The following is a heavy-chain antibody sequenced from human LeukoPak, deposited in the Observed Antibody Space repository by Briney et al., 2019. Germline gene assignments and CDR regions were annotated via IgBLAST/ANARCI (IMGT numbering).Heavy chain of an antibody. J-gene: IGHJ5*01. V-gene: IGHV3-48*03. CDR3: ARGGPYTFLYSSGWLDF. CDR2: ISSSGRTT. D-gene: IGHD6-19*01. Sequence: PGGSLRLSCAASGFTFSSYEMNWVRQAPGKGLEWLSYISSSGRTTYYGDPLEGRFTVSRDNAKDSLYLQMNNLRAEDTGVYYCARGGPYTFLYSSGWLDFWGQGALVTVSS. CDR1: GFTFSSYE.